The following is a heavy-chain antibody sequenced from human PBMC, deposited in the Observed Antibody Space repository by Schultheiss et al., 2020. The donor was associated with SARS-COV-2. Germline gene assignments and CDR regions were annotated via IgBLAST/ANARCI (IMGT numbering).Heavy chain of an antibody. CDR1: GGSISSYY. Sequence: SETLSLTCTVSGGSISSYYWSWIRQPPGKGLEWIGYIYYSGSTNYNPFLKSRVTISVDTSKNQFSLKLSSVTAADTAVYYCARLVRSSWYYFDYWGQGTLVTVSS. CDR3: ARLVRSSWYYFDY. CDR2: IYYSGST. D-gene: IGHD6-13*01. J-gene: IGHJ4*02. V-gene: IGHV4-59*01.